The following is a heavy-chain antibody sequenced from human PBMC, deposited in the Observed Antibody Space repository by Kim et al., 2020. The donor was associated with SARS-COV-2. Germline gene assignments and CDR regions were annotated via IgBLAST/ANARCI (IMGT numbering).Heavy chain of an antibody. Sequence: GGSLRLSCAASGFTFSSYGMHWVRQVPGKGLEWVAVICYDGSNTYYADSVKGRFTISRDNSKNTLYLQMNSLRAEDTAVYYCARDKIFSLEWCGCGMDVWRQGTTVTVSS. D-gene: IGHD3-3*01. CDR1: GFTFSSYG. V-gene: IGHV3-33*01. CDR2: ICYDGSNT. J-gene: IGHJ6*02. CDR3: ARDKIFSLEWCGCGMDV.